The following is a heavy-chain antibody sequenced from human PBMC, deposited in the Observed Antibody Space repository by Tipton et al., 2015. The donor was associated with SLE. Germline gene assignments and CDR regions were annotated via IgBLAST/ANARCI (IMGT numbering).Heavy chain of an antibody. V-gene: IGHV4-34*01. CDR1: GGSFSGYY. J-gene: IGHJ3*02. D-gene: IGHD6-13*01. CDR2: INHSGST. Sequence: LRLSCAVYGGSFSGYYWSWIRQPPGKGLEWIGEINHSGSTNYNPSLKSRVSISVDTSKNQFSLKLSSVTAADTAVYYCAKSGGYSSHDAFDIWGQGTMVTVSS. CDR3: AKSGGYSSHDAFDI.